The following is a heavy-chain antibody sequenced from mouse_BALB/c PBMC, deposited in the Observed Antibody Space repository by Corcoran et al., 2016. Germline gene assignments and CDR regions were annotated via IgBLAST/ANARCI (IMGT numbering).Heavy chain of an antibody. D-gene: IGHD2-14*01. Sequence: EVQLQQSGPELVQPGASVQMSCKASGYTFTDYYMQWVKQSHGKSLEWIGDINPNNGGTSYNQKFKGKATLTVDKSSSTAYMQLNSLTSEDSAVYYCERWGYRYDADYWGKGTTLTVSS. V-gene: IGHV1-26*01. CDR3: ERWGYRYDADY. CDR1: GYTFTDYY. J-gene: IGHJ2*01. CDR2: INPNNGGT.